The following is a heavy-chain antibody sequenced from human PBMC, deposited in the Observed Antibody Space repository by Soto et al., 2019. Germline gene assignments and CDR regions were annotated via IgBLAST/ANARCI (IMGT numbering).Heavy chain of an antibody. CDR2: INPNSGGT. CDR1: GYTFTGYY. CDR3: ARDIAYCGGDCFRDDAFDI. J-gene: IGHJ3*02. Sequence: ASVKVSCKASGYTFTGYYMHWVRQAPGQGLEWMGWINPNSGGTNYAQKFQGRVTITADESTSTAYMELSSLRSEDTAVYYCARDIAYCGGDCFRDDAFDIWGQGTMVTVSS. D-gene: IGHD2-21*02. V-gene: IGHV1-2*02.